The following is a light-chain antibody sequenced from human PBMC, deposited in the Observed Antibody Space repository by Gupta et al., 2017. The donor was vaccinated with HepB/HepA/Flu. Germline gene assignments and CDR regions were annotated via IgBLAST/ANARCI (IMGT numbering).Light chain of an antibody. CDR1: SSDVGGYDF. Sequence: QSALTQPRSVSGSPGQSVTISCTGTSSDVGGYDFVFWYQQHPGKAPKLVIHDVSHRPSGVPDRFSGSKSGNTASLTISGLQAEDEADYYCCSYAGSYSYVFGTGTKVAVL. V-gene: IGLV2-11*01. CDR3: CSYAGSYSYV. CDR2: DVS. J-gene: IGLJ1*01.